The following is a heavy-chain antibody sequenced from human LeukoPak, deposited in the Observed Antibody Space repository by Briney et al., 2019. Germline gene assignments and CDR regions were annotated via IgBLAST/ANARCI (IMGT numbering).Heavy chain of an antibody. D-gene: IGHD6-13*01. Sequence: GESLQISCKGSGYSFTSYWIGWVRQMPGKGLEWLGIIYPVDSDTRYTPSFQGQVTISADKSISTAYLQWSSLKASDTAMYYCARSSSWTLYYFDYWSQGTLVTVSS. CDR1: GYSFTSYW. CDR3: ARSSSWTLYYFDY. V-gene: IGHV5-51*01. J-gene: IGHJ4*02. CDR2: IYPVDSDT.